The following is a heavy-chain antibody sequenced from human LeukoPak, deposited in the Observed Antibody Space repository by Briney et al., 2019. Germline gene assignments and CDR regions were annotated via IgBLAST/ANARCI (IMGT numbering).Heavy chain of an antibody. CDR1: GFTFSSYA. Sequence: GGSLRLSCAASGFTFSSYAMSWVRQAPGKGLEWVSAIGGSGGSTYYADSVKGRFTISRDNSKNTLYLQMNSLRAEDTAVYYCAKDKYYYDSSGYHAVLFDYWGQGTLVTVSS. J-gene: IGHJ4*02. V-gene: IGHV3-23*01. CDR2: IGGSGGST. D-gene: IGHD3-22*01. CDR3: AKDKYYYDSSGYHAVLFDY.